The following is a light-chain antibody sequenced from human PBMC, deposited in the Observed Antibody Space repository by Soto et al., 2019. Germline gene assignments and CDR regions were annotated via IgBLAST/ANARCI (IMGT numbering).Light chain of an antibody. V-gene: IGKV3-15*01. J-gene: IGKJ5*01. CDR1: QSVSSN. CDR3: QQYNNWPIT. Sequence: EIVMTQSPATLSVSPGERATLSCRASQSVSSNLAWYQQKPGQAPRLLIYGASTRATGISARFSGSGSGTEFTLTISSLQSEDFAVYYCQQYNNWPITFGQGTRLEN. CDR2: GAS.